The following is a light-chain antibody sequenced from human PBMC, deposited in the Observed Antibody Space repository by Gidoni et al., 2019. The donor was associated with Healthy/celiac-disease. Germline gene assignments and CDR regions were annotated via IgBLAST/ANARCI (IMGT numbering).Light chain of an antibody. V-gene: IGKV3-15*01. CDR2: GAS. CDR1: QSVSSN. CDR3: QQYNNWPWP. Sequence: EIVMTQSPATLSVSPGERATLPCRASQSVSSNLAWYQQKPGQAPRLLLYGASTRATGIPARFSGSGSGTEFTLTISSLQSEDFAVYYCQQYNNWPWPFGQGTKVEIK. J-gene: IGKJ1*01.